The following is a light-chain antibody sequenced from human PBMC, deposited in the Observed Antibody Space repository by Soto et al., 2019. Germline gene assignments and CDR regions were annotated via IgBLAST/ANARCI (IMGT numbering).Light chain of an antibody. CDR1: QNINNW. V-gene: IGKV1-5*02. Sequence: DRVTSICLASQNINNWIAWYQQKPGKAPKFLIYDASTLESGVPSRFSGSGSGTEFTLTIGSLQADDFTPDYCRHYYSYSEAFGQGTEVGI. CDR3: RHYYSYSEA. CDR2: DAS. J-gene: IGKJ1*01.